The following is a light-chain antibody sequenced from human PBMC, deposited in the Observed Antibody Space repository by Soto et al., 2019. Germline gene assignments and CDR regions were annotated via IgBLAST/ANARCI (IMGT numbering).Light chain of an antibody. CDR2: DTS. Sequence: ELVVTQSPGTLSLSPGERATLSCRASQSLTNSFIAWYQQRPGQAPRLLIYDTSSRASGIPDRFSGSGSGTDFTLTISRLETEDFAVFYCQQYGTSEIIFGQGTRLEIK. CDR1: QSLTNSF. V-gene: IGKV3-20*01. J-gene: IGKJ5*01. CDR3: QQYGTSEII.